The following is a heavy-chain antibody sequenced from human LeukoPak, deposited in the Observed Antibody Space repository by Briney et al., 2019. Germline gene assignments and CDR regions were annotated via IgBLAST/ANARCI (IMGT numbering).Heavy chain of an antibody. CDR1: GYTFTAYY. J-gene: IGHJ4*02. CDR2: INPNSGDT. Sequence: ASVKVSCKASGYTFTAYYIHWVRQAPGQGLEWMGWINPNSGDTNYAQKFQGRVTMTRDTSISTAYMELSNLKSDDSAVYYCATHYGSGSYYNELLDYWGQGTLVTASS. D-gene: IGHD3-10*01. CDR3: ATHYGSGSYYNELLDY. V-gene: IGHV1-2*02.